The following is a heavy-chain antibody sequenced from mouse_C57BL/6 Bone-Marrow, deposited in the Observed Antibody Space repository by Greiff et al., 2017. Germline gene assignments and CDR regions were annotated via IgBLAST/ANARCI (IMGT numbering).Heavy chain of an antibody. Sequence: VQLQQPGAELVMPGASVKLSCKASGYTFTSYWMHWVQQRPGQGLEWIGEIDPSDSYTNYNQKFKGKFTLTVDKSSSTTYMQLSSLTSEDSAVYYCSSSLYDGYYGWFAYWGQGTLVTVSA. CDR3: SSSLYDGYYGWFAY. J-gene: IGHJ3*01. CDR2: IDPSDSYT. D-gene: IGHD2-3*01. CDR1: GYTFTSYW. V-gene: IGHV1-69*01.